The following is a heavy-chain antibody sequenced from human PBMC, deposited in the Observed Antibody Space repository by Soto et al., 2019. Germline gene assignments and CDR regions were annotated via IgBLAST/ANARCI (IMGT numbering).Heavy chain of an antibody. CDR3: GRSRGYSGYEVVDN. J-gene: IGHJ4*02. Sequence: GGSLRLSCAASGFTFSNYWMHWVRQAPGKGLVWVSHMNSDGSSTTYADSVKDRFTISRDNAKNTLYLQMNSLRAEDTAVYYCGRSRGYSGYEVVDNWGQGTLVTVSS. CDR2: MNSDGSST. V-gene: IGHV3-74*01. CDR1: GFTFSNYW. D-gene: IGHD5-12*01.